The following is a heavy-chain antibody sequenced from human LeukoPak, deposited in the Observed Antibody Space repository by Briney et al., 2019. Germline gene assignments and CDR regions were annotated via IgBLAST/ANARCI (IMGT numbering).Heavy chain of an antibody. V-gene: IGHV3-23*01. CDR3: AKDGAGTIFGVVPYFDY. J-gene: IGHJ4*02. CDR2: ISGSGGST. D-gene: IGHD3-3*01. Sequence: HSGGSLRLSCAASGFTFSSYAMSWVRQAPGKGLEWVSAISGSGGSTYYADSVKGRFTISRDNSKNTLYLQMNSLRAEDTAVYYCAKDGAGTIFGVVPYFDYWGQGTLVTVSS. CDR1: GFTFSSYA.